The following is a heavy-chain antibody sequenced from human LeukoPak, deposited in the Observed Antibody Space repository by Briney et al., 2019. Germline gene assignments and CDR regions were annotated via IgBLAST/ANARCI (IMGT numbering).Heavy chain of an antibody. J-gene: IGHJ6*03. CDR1: GGSISSTRYY. CDR2: IYYSGST. D-gene: IGHD2-21*02. V-gene: IGHV4-39*07. CDR3: ARGDPYYYYYMDV. Sequence: SETLSLTCTVSGGSISSTRYYWGWIRQPPGKGLEWIGSIYYSGSTYYNPSLKSRVTISVDTSKNQFSLKLSSVTAADTAVYYCARGDPYYYYYMDVWGKGTTVTVSS.